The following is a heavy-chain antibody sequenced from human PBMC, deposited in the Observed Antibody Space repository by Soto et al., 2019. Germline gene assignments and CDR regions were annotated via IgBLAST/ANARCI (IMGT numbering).Heavy chain of an antibody. V-gene: IGHV5-51*01. CDR1: GYNSPNYW. CDR3: ARVTFSSWFDP. Sequence: GESLKISCKGSGYNSPNYWIARVRQIPRKGLEWMGMIYLGDSDTTYSPSFQGHVTISADKSSSTTYLQWSSLKASDTAMYYCARVTFSSWFDPWGQGTLVTVSS. CDR2: IYLGDSDT. J-gene: IGHJ5*02. D-gene: IGHD3-10*01.